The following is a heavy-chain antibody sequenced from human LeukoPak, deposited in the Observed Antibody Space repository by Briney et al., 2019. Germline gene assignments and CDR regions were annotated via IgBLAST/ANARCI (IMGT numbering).Heavy chain of an antibody. D-gene: IGHD2-8*01. J-gene: IGHJ4*02. V-gene: IGHV4-59*08. Sequence: SETLSLTCTVSGDSMSLFYWSWIRQPPGKGLEWIGYIYYTGTTIYNPSLNSRLSMSVDMSKNQFSLNLTSVTAADTAVYYCARGVRVWGSFDYWGQGMLVTVSS. CDR3: ARGVRVWGSFDY. CDR2: IYYTGTT. CDR1: GDSMSLFY.